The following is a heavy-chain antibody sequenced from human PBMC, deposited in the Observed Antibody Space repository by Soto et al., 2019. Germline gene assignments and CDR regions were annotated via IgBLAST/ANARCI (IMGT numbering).Heavy chain of an antibody. CDR3: ARELGEVDDYIWGSYRYLDY. D-gene: IGHD3-16*02. Sequence: GGSLRLSCAASGFTFSDYYMSWIRQAPGKGLEWVSYISSSGSTIYYADSVKGRFTISRDNAKNSLYLQMNSLRAEDTAVYYCARELGEVDDYIWGSYRYLDYWGQGTLVTVSS. J-gene: IGHJ4*02. CDR2: ISSSGSTI. V-gene: IGHV3-11*01. CDR1: GFTFSDYY.